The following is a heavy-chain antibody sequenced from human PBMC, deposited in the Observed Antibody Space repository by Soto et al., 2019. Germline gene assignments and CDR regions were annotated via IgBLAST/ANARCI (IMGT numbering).Heavy chain of an antibody. D-gene: IGHD3-22*01. CDR3: ARDGGYSYDTSGYYCFDY. CDR2: INTDGSGT. V-gene: IGHV3-74*01. Sequence: PGGSLRLSCAASGFIFSSDWMHWVRQAPGGGLVWVSRINTDGSGTTYADSVKGRFTISRDNSKVTLYLQMNSLRAEDTAVYYCARDGGYSYDTSGYYCFDYWGQGTLVTVSS. J-gene: IGHJ4*02. CDR1: GFIFSSDW.